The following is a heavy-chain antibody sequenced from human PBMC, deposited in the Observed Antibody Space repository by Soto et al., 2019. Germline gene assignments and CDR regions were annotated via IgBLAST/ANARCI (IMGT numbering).Heavy chain of an antibody. D-gene: IGHD3-9*01. J-gene: IGHJ6*02. Sequence: QVQLVDSGGGVVQPGRSLRLSCTTSGFLFNTYAMHWVRQAAGKGLEWVAVMSHDGRNTYYADSVKGRFTISRDNSKNTLYLQMNSLRTEDTAVYYCARPGSGYDVLTGQYFFYFHAMDVWGQGTTVTVSS. CDR1: GFLFNTYA. CDR3: ARPGSGYDVLTGQYFFYFHAMDV. CDR2: MSHDGRNT. V-gene: IGHV3-30*04.